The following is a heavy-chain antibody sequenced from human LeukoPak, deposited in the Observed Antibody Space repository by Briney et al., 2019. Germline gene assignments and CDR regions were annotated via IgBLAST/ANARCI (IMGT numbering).Heavy chain of an antibody. J-gene: IGHJ6*03. V-gene: IGHV4-34*01. CDR1: GGSFSGYY. CDR3: ARGSQRSYYYYMDV. Sequence: SETLSLICAVYGGSFSGYYWSWIRQPPGKGLEWIGEINHSGSTNYNPSLESRVTISVDTSKNQFSLKLSSVTAADTAVYYCARGSQRSYYYYMDVWGKGTTVTVSS. CDR2: INHSGST.